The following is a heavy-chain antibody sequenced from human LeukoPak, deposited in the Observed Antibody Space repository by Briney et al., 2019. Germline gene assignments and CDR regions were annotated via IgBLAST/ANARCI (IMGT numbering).Heavy chain of an antibody. CDR3: ARDTGGNSGSYFYYYYYMDV. V-gene: IGHV1-18*01. Sequence: ASVKVSCTASGYTFTSYGISWVRQAPGQGLEWMGWISAYNGNTNYAQKLQGRVTMTTGTSTSTDYMELRSLRSDDTAVYCCARDTGGNSGSYFYYYYYMDVWGKGTTVTVSS. CDR2: ISAYNGNT. D-gene: IGHD1-26*01. J-gene: IGHJ6*03. CDR1: GYTFTSYG.